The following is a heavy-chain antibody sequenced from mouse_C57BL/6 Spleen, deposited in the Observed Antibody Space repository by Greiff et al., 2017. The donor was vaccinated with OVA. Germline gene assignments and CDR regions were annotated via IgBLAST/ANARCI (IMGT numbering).Heavy chain of an antibody. CDR1: GYTFTSYW. D-gene: IGHD1-1*01. V-gene: IGHV1-5*01. J-gene: IGHJ2*01. Sequence: VQLQQSGTVLARPGASVKMSCKTSGYTFTSYWMHWVKQRPGQGLEWIGAIYPGNSDTSYNQKFKGKAKLTAVTSASTAYMELSSLTNEDSAVYYCTRSRSTKEVVDYWGQGTTLTVSS. CDR3: TRSRSTKEVVDY. CDR2: IYPGNSDT.